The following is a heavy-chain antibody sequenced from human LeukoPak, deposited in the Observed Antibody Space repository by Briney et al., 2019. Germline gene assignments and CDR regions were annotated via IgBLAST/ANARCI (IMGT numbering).Heavy chain of an antibody. CDR3: VRGVGVSRFNYLDS. CDR2: IWYDASNK. J-gene: IGHJ4*02. Sequence: PGRSLRLSCAASGFTFSSFGMHWVRQAPGKGLEWVAVIWYDASNKYCADSVKGRFTISRDNSKNTLYLQMNSLRDDDTAVYYCVRGVGVSRFNYLDSWGQGTLVIVSS. D-gene: IGHD6-13*01. V-gene: IGHV3-33*01. CDR1: GFTFSSFG.